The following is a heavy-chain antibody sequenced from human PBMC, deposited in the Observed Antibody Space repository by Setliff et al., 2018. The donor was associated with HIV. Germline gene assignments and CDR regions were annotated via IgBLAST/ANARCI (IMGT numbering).Heavy chain of an antibody. V-gene: IGHV4-61*01. Sequence: TSETLSLTCTASGDSVSSASYYWSWIRQPPGKGLEWIGYIYYSGTTKYNPSLESRVTISVDTSKNQFSLKLSSVTAADTAVYYCASEAWTSYRSSSGYYYYYMDVWGKGTTVTVSS. J-gene: IGHJ6*03. CDR3: ASEAWTSYRSSSGYYYYYMDV. CDR2: IYYSGTT. D-gene: IGHD6-6*01. CDR1: GDSVSSASYY.